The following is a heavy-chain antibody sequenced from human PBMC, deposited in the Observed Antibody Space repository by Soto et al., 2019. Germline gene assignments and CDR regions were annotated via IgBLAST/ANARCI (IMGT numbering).Heavy chain of an antibody. CDR1: GGCISSSTYY. CDR3: ARRSSSSLGSLFDP. CDR2: MYYTGNK. J-gene: IGHJ5*02. Sequence: EPLSLTCTDSGGCISSSTYYWDWIRQPPGKGLEWIGAMYYTGNKNYNPSLESRVTMSVDTSKNQFSLKLSSVTPTDTAVYYCARRSSSSLGSLFDPWGRGILVTGSS. V-gene: IGHV4-39*01. D-gene: IGHD6-6*01.